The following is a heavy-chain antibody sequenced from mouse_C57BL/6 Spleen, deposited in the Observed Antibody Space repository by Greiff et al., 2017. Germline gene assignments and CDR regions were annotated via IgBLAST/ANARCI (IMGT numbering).Heavy chain of an antibody. CDR3: PRQRLRPGAMDY. CDR1: GFTFSSYT. Sequence: EVKLEESGGGLVKPGGSLKLSCAASGFTFSSYTMSWVRQTPEKRLEWVATISGGGGNTYYPDSVKGRFTISRDNAKNTLYLQMSSLRSEDTALYYCPRQRLRPGAMDYWGQGTSVTVSS. V-gene: IGHV5-9*01. CDR2: ISGGGGNT. J-gene: IGHJ4*01. D-gene: IGHD1-2*01.